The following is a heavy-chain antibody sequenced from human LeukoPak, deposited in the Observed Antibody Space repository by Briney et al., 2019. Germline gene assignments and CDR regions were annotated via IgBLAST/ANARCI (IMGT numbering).Heavy chain of an antibody. CDR2: INHSGST. D-gene: IGHD6-19*01. Sequence: SETLSLTCAVYGGSFSGYYWSWIRQPPGEGLEWIGEINHSGSTKYNPSLKSRVTMSLDTSKNQFSLKLSSVTAADTAVYYCARPYSSGWFDYWGQGTLVTVSS. V-gene: IGHV4-34*01. CDR1: GGSFSGYY. J-gene: IGHJ4*02. CDR3: ARPYSSGWFDY.